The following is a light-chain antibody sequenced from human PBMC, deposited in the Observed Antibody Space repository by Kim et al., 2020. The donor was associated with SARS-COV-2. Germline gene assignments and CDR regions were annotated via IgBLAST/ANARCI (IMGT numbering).Light chain of an antibody. CDR3: NSRDSNDNVV. V-gene: IGLV3-19*01. Sequence: VALGQKCRLTCQGDSLRSSYATWYQQKPGQAPIVVIYGKNNRPSGIPDRFSGSSSGNTASLTITGTQAGDEADYYCNSRDSNDNVVFGGGTQLTVL. CDR2: GKN. J-gene: IGLJ2*01. CDR1: SLRSSY.